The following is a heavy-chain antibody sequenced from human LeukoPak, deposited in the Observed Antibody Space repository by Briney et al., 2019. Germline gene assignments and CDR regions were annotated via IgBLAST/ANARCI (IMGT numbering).Heavy chain of an antibody. Sequence: TSETLSLTCTVSGGSISSYYWSWIRQPPGKGLEWIGYIYYSGSTNYNPSLKSRVTISVDTSKNQFSLKLSSVTAADTAVYYCARGATHYYFDSWGQGTLVTVSS. V-gene: IGHV4-59*01. CDR3: ARGATHYYFDS. CDR1: GGSISSYY. J-gene: IGHJ4*02. CDR2: IYYSGST.